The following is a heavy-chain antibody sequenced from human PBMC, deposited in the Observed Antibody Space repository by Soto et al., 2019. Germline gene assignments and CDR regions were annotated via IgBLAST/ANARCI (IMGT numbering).Heavy chain of an antibody. Sequence: PGGFMRLSSTTSGFTFENYAINWVGQAPGKGLEWVGLVRNQTYGGTPEYAASIKGRFTISRDDSNDIASLQMNRLYTEDSGVYYCTRAESPDTAYFSDYWGQGTLVTVSS. CDR1: GFTFENYA. V-gene: IGHV3-49*04. J-gene: IGHJ4*02. D-gene: IGHD3-3*01. CDR2: VRNQTYGGTP. CDR3: TRAESPDTAYFSDY.